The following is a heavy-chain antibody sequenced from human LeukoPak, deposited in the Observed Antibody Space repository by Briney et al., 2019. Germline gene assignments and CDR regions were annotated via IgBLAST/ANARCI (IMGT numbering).Heavy chain of an antibody. Sequence: PSETLSLTCAVYGGSFSGYYWSWLRQPPGKGLEWIGEINHSGSTNYNPSLKSRVTISVDTSKNQFSLKLSSVTAADTAVYYCARGKLYYYDSSGYPRTYYFDYWGQGTLVTVSS. CDR3: ARGKLYYYDSSGYPRTYYFDY. V-gene: IGHV4-34*01. CDR2: INHSGST. D-gene: IGHD3-22*01. J-gene: IGHJ4*02. CDR1: GGSFSGYY.